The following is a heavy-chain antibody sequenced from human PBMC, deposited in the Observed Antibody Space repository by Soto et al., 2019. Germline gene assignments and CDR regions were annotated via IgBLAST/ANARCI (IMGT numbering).Heavy chain of an antibody. J-gene: IGHJ4*02. V-gene: IGHV4-31*03. Sequence: TLSLACTVSDSTIRGGCCYLSWLRQHPGKGLEWIGYIYYSGSTYYNPSLKSRVTISVDTSKNQFSLKLSSVTAADTAVYYCARDLDTGNFDYWGQGNLVTVSA. D-gene: IGHD3-10*01. CDR3: ARDLDTGNFDY. CDR2: IYYSGST. CDR1: DSTIRGGCCY.